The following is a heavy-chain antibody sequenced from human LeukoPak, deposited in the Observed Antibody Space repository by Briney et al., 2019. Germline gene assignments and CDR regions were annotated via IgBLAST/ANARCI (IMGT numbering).Heavy chain of an antibody. CDR3: ARGGEVCSSTSCYRGHEY. D-gene: IGHD2-2*01. V-gene: IGHV1-2*02. CDR1: GYTFTGYY. CDR2: INPMSSGT. Sequence: ASVMVSCKASGYTFTGYYIHWVRQAPGQGLVWMGWINPMSSGTEFAQKFQGRVAMTRDTSISTAYMELSRLRPDDTAVYYCARGGEVCSSTSCYRGHEYWGQGTLVTVSS. J-gene: IGHJ4*02.